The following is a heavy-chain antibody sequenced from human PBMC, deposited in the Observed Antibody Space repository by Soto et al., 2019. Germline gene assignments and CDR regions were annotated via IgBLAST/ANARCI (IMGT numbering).Heavy chain of an antibody. Sequence: PGGSLRLSCAASGFTFSSYSMNWVRQAPGKGLEWVSSISSSSSYIYYADSVKGRFTISRDNAKNSLYLQMNSLRAEDTAVYYCARDLPRGPAPYYFDYWGQGTLVTVSS. CDR1: GFTFSSYS. D-gene: IGHD3-10*01. CDR3: ARDLPRGPAPYYFDY. V-gene: IGHV3-21*01. J-gene: IGHJ4*02. CDR2: ISSSSSYI.